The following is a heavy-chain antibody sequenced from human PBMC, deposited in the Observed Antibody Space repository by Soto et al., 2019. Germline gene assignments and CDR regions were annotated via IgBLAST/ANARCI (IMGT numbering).Heavy chain of an antibody. CDR1: GFTFSNVA. Sequence: AGSPIPSCADSGFTFSNVAMHWVRQSPGKRLEWVALTSYYGNNEYYTDSVKGRFTISRDNSKNTLFLQMNSPRPEDTAVYYCAKDKGVFNWATSYFDYWGQGALVTVSS. V-gene: IGHV3-30*18. J-gene: IGHJ4*02. CDR3: AKDKGVFNWATSYFDY. D-gene: IGHD1-1*01. CDR2: TSYYGNNE.